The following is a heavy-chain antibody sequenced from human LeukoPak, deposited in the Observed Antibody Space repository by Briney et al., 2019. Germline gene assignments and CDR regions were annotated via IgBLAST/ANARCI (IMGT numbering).Heavy chain of an antibody. D-gene: IGHD3-10*01. CDR3: ASASERGSGGYYFDY. CDR1: GGSISSYY. J-gene: IGHJ4*02. Sequence: SESLSLTCTVSGGSISSYYWSWIRQPPGKGLEWLGYIYYSGSTNYNPSLKSRVTISVDTSKDQFSLKLSSVTAADTAVYYCASASERGSGGYYFDYWGQGTLVTVSS. CDR2: IYYSGST. V-gene: IGHV4-59*01.